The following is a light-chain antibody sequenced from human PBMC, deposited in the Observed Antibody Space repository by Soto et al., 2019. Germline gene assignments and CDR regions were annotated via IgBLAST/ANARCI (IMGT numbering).Light chain of an antibody. J-gene: IGKJ4*01. CDR3: QQYGSSPRVT. Sequence: EIVLSQCPGTLSLSPGERGTLSCRASQSVSSSYLAWYQQKPGQAPRLLIYGASSRATGIPDRFSGSGSGTDFTLTISRLEPEDFAVYYCQQYGSSPRVTFGGGTKVEIK. CDR1: QSVSSSY. CDR2: GAS. V-gene: IGKV3-20*01.